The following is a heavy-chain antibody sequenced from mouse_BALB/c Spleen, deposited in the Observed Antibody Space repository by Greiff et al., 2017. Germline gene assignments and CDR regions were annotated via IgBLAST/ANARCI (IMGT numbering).Heavy chain of an antibody. D-gene: IGHD2-12*01. Sequence: EVHLVESGGGLVKPGGSLKLSCAASGFAISSYDMSWVRQTPEKRLEWVAYISSGGGSTYYPDTVKGRFTISRDNAKNTLYLQMSSLKSEDTAMYYCATPYEPGVRWYFDVWGAGTTVTVSS. V-gene: IGHV5-12-1*01. CDR3: ATPYEPGVRWYFDV. CDR1: GFAISSYD. J-gene: IGHJ1*01. CDR2: ISSGGGST.